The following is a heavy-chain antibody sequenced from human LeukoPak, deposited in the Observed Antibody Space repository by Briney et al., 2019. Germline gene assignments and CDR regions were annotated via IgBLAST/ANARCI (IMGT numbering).Heavy chain of an antibody. V-gene: IGHV4-34*01. CDR3: ASRIAAAGTFYYGMDV. D-gene: IGHD6-13*01. CDR1: GGSFSGYY. J-gene: IGHJ6*02. CDR2: INHSGST. Sequence: SETLSLTCAVYGGSFSGYYWSWIRQPPGKGLEWIGEINHSGSTNYNPSLKSRVTISVDTSKNQFSLKLSSVTAADTAVYYCASRIAAAGTFYYGMDVWGQGTTVTVSS.